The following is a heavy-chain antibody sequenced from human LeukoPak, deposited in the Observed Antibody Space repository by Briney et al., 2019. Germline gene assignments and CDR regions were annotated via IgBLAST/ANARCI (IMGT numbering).Heavy chain of an antibody. CDR2: IYTSGCT. CDR1: GGSISSGSYY. V-gene: IGHV4-61*02. J-gene: IGHJ4*02. Sequence: SETLSLTCTVSGGSISSGSYYWSWIRQPAGKGLEWIGRIYTSGCTNYNPSLKSRVTISVDTSKNQFSLKLSSVTAADTAVYYCARDLRGDYFDYWGQGTLVTVSS. CDR3: ARDLRGDYFDY.